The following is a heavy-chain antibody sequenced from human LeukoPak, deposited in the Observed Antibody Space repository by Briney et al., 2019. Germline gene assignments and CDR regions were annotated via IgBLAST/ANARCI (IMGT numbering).Heavy chain of an antibody. CDR2: INPYSGGT. V-gene: IGHV1-2*06. J-gene: IGHJ4*02. Sequence: ASVKVSCKASGYTFTGYYIHWVRQAPGQGLEWMGRINPYSGGTNYAQKFQGRVTMTRDTSISTAYMELSRLRSDDTAVYYCARGYYSSGWSNFDYWGQGTLVTVSS. CDR1: GYTFTGYY. CDR3: ARGYYSSGWSNFDY. D-gene: IGHD6-19*01.